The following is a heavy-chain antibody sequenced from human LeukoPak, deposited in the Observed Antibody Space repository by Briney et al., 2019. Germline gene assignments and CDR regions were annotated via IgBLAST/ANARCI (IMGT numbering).Heavy chain of an antibody. D-gene: IGHD2-21*02. J-gene: IGHJ4*02. CDR3: ARVFCGADCYDDDY. V-gene: IGHV4-59*08. Sequence: PSETLSLTCTVSGGSISSYYWSWIRQPPGKGLEWIGYIYYSGSTNYNPSLKSRVTISVDTSKNQFSLNLNSVTAADTAVYYCARVFCGADCYDDDYWGQGTLVTVSS. CDR2: IYYSGST. CDR1: GGSISSYY.